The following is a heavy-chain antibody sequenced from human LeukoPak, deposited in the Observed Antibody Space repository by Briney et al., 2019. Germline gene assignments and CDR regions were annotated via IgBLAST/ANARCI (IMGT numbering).Heavy chain of an antibody. D-gene: IGHD6-13*01. CDR3: ARDRVGQQLVGRNYYYYYMDV. CDR1: GGSFSGYY. V-gene: IGHV4-34*01. CDR2: INHSGST. J-gene: IGHJ6*03. Sequence: SETLSLTCAVYGGSFSGYYWSWIRQPPGKGLEWIGEINHSGSTNYNPSLKSRVTISVDTSKNQFSLKLRSVTAADTAVYYCARDRVGQQLVGRNYYYYYMDVWGKGTTVTISS.